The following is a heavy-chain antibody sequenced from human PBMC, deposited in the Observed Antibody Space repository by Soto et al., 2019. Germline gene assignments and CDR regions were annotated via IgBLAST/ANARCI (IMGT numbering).Heavy chain of an antibody. CDR1: GFTFSSYA. D-gene: IGHD3-10*01. J-gene: IGHJ6*03. CDR3: AKDAVTMVRGVILNYMDV. CDR2: ISGSGGST. V-gene: IGHV3-23*01. Sequence: GGSLRLSCAASGFTFSSYAMSWVRQAPGKGLEWVSAISGSGGSTYYADSVKGRFTISRDNSKNTLYLQMNSLRAEDTAVYYCAKDAVTMVRGVILNYMDVWGKGTTVTVSS.